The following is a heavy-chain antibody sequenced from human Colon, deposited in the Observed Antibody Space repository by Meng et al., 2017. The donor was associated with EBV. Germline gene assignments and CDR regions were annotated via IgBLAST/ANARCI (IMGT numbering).Heavy chain of an antibody. V-gene: IGHV4-4*02. CDR2: IYHGGNT. CDR3: ARGNAYNAPSFDY. Sequence: QGQLEESRPGLVEPSGTLSLTCAVSGASISSNNWWSWVRQPPGKGLEWIGEIYHGGNTNYNPSLKSRVTISVDRSNDQFSLSLSSVTAADTAVYYCARGNAYNAPSFDYWGQGTLVTVSS. CDR1: GASISSNNW. D-gene: IGHD5-24*01. J-gene: IGHJ4*02.